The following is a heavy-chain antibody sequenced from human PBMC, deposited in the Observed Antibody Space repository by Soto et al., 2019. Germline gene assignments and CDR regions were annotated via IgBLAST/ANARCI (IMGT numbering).Heavy chain of an antibody. V-gene: IGHV3-23*01. CDR3: AMGRATYGLLTHDY. Sequence: EVQLLESGGGLVQPGGSLRLSCAASGFSFRNYAMSWVRQAPGKGLEWISTLTGSSSNIYYADSVKGRFAISRDTSRNTLYVQMNSLTAEDTAVYYCAMGRATYGLLTHDYWGQGTLVTVSS. J-gene: IGHJ4*02. CDR1: GFSFRNYA. CDR2: LTGSSSNI. D-gene: IGHD3-10*01.